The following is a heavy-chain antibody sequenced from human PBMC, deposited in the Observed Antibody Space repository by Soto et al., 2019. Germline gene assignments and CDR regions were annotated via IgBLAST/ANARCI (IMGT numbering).Heavy chain of an antibody. V-gene: IGHV4-30-2*01. CDR2: IYHSGST. CDR3: AAGAIFGVVPLDY. CDR1: GGXISSGGYS. Sequence: SETLXLTCAVSGGXISSGGYSWSWIRQPPGKGLEWIGYIYHSGSTYYNPSLKSRVTISVDRSKNQFSLKLSSVTAADTAVYYCAAGAIFGVVPLDYWGQGTLVTVSS. J-gene: IGHJ4*02. D-gene: IGHD3-3*01.